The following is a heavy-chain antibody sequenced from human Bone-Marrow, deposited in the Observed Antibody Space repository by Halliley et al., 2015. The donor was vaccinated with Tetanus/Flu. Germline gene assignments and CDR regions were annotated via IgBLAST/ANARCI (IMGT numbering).Heavy chain of an antibody. CDR3: ARDPAVVVRWVAGTGHPFYS. D-gene: IGHD6-19*01. Sequence: SLRLSCAASRFDFSTHRMNWVRQAPGKGLEWVSSISGSGAYTFYADSVKGRFTISRDNAKNSLYLQMNSLRAEDTAIYYCARDPAVVVRWVAGTGHPFYSWGQGTLVPVSS. CDR2: ISGSGAYT. V-gene: IGHV3-21*06. CDR1: RFDFSTHR. J-gene: IGHJ4*02.